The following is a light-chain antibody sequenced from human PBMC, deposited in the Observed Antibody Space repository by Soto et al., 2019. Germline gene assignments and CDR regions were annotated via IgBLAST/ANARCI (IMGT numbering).Light chain of an antibody. Sequence: QSALTQPASVSGSPGQSITISCTGTSSDVGVYKYVSWYQQHPGKAPKLMIYEVSHRPSGVSNRFSGSKSGNTASLTISGLQAEDEAEYYCSSYASSSPYVFGTGTKVTVL. CDR2: EVS. V-gene: IGLV2-14*01. CDR1: SSDVGVYKY. J-gene: IGLJ1*01. CDR3: SSYASSSPYV.